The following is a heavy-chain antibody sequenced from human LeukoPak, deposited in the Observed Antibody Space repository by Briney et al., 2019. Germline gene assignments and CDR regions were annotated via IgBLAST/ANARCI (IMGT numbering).Heavy chain of an antibody. CDR3: ARRVWSVGATTKGLFDY. CDR1: GGSISSSSYY. J-gene: IGHJ4*02. CDR2: IYYSGST. Sequence: SETLSLXCTVSGGSISSSSYYWGWNRQPPGKGLEWIGSIYYSGSTYYNPSLKSRVTISVDTSKNQFSLKLSSVTAADTAVYYCARRVWSVGATTKGLFDYWGQGTLVTVSS. V-gene: IGHV4-39*01. D-gene: IGHD1-26*01.